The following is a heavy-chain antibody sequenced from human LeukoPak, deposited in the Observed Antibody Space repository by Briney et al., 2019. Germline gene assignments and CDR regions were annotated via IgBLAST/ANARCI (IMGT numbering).Heavy chain of an antibody. CDR1: GFTFSSYG. D-gene: IGHD3-3*01. CDR3: AKDEGTYYDFWSGYSPYFDY. CDR2: ISGSSSST. J-gene: IGHJ4*02. V-gene: IGHV3-23*01. Sequence: GGSLRLSCAASGFTFSSYGMSWVRQAPGKGLEWVSTISGSSSSTYYADSVKGRFTISRDNSKNTLYLQMNSLRAEDTAVYYCAKDEGTYYDFWSGYSPYFDYWGQGTLVTVSS.